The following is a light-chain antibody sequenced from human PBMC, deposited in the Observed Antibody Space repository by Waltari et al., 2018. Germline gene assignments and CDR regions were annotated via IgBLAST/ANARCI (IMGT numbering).Light chain of an antibody. Sequence: DIQLTQSPSYLSASLGDRVTITCRASQSVSDYLTWYQQKPGKAPRLLIYTASSLQSGVPSTFSGSGSGTEFTLTISSLQIEDFATYYCQQSYTTPYTFGQGTKLEIK. J-gene: IGKJ2*01. CDR1: QSVSDY. CDR2: TAS. V-gene: IGKV1-39*01. CDR3: QQSYTTPYT.